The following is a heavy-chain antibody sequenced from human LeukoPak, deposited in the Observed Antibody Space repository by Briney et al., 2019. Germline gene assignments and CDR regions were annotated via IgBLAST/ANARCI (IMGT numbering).Heavy chain of an antibody. D-gene: IGHD6-6*01. CDR3: AKRVPYSSSSVYLDP. Sequence: GGSLRLSCAASGFTFSNHGMTWVRQAPGKGLEWVSAISDDGRNTYYADSVRGHFTISRDNSKRTLYLQMNSLRVDDTAIYYCAKRVPYSSSSVYLDPWGQGTLVTVSS. J-gene: IGHJ5*02. CDR2: ISDDGRNT. V-gene: IGHV3-23*01. CDR1: GFTFSNHG.